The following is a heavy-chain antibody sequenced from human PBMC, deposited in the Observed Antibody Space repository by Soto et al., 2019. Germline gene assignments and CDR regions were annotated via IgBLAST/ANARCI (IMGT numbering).Heavy chain of an antibody. Sequence: SETLSLTCTVSGESLNNYYWSWIRQPPGKGLEWIGEILYSGRTNYNSSLNSRVTISIDKSKKQFSLNLSSVTAADTAVYYCSSRVTDAPTWDQGTLVTVSS. CDR3: SSRVTDAPT. CDR2: ILYSGRT. CDR1: GESLNNYY. D-gene: IGHD3-10*01. V-gene: IGHV4-59*12. J-gene: IGHJ5*02.